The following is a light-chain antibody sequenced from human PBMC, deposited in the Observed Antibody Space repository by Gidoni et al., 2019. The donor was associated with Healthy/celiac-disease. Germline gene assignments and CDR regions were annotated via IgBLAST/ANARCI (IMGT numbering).Light chain of an antibody. Sequence: EIVLTQSPGTLSLSPGERATLSCRASQSVSSSYLAWYQQKPGQAPRLLIYGASSRATGLPDRFSGSGSGTDFTLTISRLEPEDFAVYYCRQYGSSPGTFGQGTKVEIK. V-gene: IGKV3-20*01. CDR2: GAS. CDR3: RQYGSSPGT. CDR1: QSVSSSY. J-gene: IGKJ1*01.